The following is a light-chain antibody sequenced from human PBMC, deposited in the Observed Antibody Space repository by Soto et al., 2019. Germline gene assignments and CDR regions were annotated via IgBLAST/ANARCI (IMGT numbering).Light chain of an antibody. CDR1: QSISTY. J-gene: IGKJ1*01. CDR3: QQSYSTLGT. CDR2: AAS. V-gene: IGKV1-39*01. Sequence: DIQMTQSPSSLSASVGDRVTITCRASQSISTYLNWYQQKPGKAPKLLIYAASGSQSGVPSRFSGSGSGTDFTLTISSLQPEDFATYYYQQSYSTLGTFGQGTKVEIK.